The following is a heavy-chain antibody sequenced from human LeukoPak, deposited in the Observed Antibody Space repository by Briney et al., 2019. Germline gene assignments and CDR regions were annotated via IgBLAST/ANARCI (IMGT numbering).Heavy chain of an antibody. CDR3: ARSEINDYIKY. D-gene: IGHD3-16*01. V-gene: IGHV4-59*08. J-gene: IGHJ4*02. CDR1: GGSISRYY. CDR2: KDYSGST. Sequence: SETLSLTCTVSGGSISRYYWSWIRQPPGKGLEWIGYKDYSGSTNYNRSLKSRVTISVDTSKNQFSLKLSSVTAADTAVYYCARSEINDYIKYWGQGILVTVSS.